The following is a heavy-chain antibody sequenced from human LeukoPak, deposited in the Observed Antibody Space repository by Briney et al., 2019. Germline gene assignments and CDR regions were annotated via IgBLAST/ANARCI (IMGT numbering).Heavy chain of an antibody. J-gene: IGHJ3*02. V-gene: IGHV1-69*02. CDR3: ARKEVGTGNDGFDI. CDR2: IIPILGIA. D-gene: IGHD3/OR15-3a*01. Sequence: ASVKVSCKASGGTFSSYTISWVRQAPGQGLEWMGRIIPILGIANYAQKFQGRVTITADKSTSTAYMELSSLRSEDTAVYYCARKEVGTGNDGFDIWGQGKMVTGFS. CDR1: GGTFSSYT.